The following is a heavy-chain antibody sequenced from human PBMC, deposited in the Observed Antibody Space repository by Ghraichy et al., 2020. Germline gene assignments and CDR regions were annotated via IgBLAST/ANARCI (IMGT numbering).Heavy chain of an antibody. Sequence: SETLSLTCAVYGGSFSGYYWSWIRQPPGKGLEWIGEINHSGSTNYNPSLKSRVTISVDTSKNQFSLKLSSVTAADTAVYYCASEYYDSSGWNAEYFQHWGQGTLVTVSS. CDR3: ASEYYDSSGWNAEYFQH. CDR1: GGSFSGYY. J-gene: IGHJ1*01. V-gene: IGHV4-34*01. D-gene: IGHD3-22*01. CDR2: INHSGST.